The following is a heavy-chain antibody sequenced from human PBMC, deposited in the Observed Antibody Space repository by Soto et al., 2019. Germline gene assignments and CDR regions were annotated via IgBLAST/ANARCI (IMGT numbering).Heavy chain of an antibody. Sequence: PSETLSLTCTVSGCSVSSSSYHWGWVRQPPGKGLEWIGSVYYSGSTYYNPSLESRVTISVDKSKNQFSLKLMSLSAADTAVYYCGRLEGLATISYYFDYWGQGALVTVSS. CDR1: GCSVSSSSYH. J-gene: IGHJ4*02. CDR3: GRLEGLATISYYFDY. CDR2: VYYSGST. V-gene: IGHV4-39*01. D-gene: IGHD3-9*01.